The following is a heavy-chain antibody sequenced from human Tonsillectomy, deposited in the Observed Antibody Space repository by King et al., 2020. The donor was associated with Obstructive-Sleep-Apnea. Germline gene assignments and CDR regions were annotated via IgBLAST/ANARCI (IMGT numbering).Heavy chain of an antibody. D-gene: IGHD1-1*01. V-gene: IGHV4-39*07. J-gene: IGHJ3*02. Sequence: QLQLQESGPGLVQPSETVSLTCTVSGGSISSPTYYWGWIRQPPGRGPEWIATISHSGNTYYKPSLKSRVTISVDTSKNHFSLKLTSVNAADTAVYYCARVLERRDAFDIWGQGTLVSVSS. CDR1: GGSISSPTYY. CDR2: ISHSGNT. CDR3: ARVLERRDAFDI.